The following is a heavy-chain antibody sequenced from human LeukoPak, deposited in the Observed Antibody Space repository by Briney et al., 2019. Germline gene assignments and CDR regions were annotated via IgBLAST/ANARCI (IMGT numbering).Heavy chain of an antibody. Sequence: PGGSLRLSCAASGFTFSSYGMHWVRQAPGKGLEWVAVISYDGSNKYYADSVKGRFTISRDNSKNTLYLQMNSLRAEDTAVYYCAKGGLPPYYYYYGMGVWGQGTTVTVSS. CDR2: ISYDGSNK. J-gene: IGHJ6*02. V-gene: IGHV3-30*18. D-gene: IGHD1-26*01. CDR3: AKGGLPPYYYYYGMGV. CDR1: GFTFSSYG.